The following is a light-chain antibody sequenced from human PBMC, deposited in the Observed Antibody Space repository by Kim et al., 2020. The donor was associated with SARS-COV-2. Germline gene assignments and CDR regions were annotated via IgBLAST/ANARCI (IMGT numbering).Light chain of an antibody. CDR3: QYSVT. Sequence: EIVLTQSPATLSLSPVERATLSCRASQSVGSSFAWYQQKPGQSPRLLIYDASKRATGIPARFSGSGSGTDFTLTISSLEPDDFAAYYCQYSVTFGQGTKLEIK. CDR2: DAS. V-gene: IGKV3-11*01. CDR1: QSVGSS. J-gene: IGKJ2*01.